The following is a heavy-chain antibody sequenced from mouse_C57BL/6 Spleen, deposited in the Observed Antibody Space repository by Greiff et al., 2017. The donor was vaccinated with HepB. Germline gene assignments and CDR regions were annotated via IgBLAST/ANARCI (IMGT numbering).Heavy chain of an antibody. Sequence: EVQGVESGGGLVKPGGSLKLSCAASGFTFSSYAMSWVRQTPEKRLEWVATISDGGSYTYYPDNVKGRFTISRDNAKNNLYLQMSHLKSEDTAMYYCARECTTVVEGYFDVWGTGTTVTVSS. CDR1: GFTFSSYA. J-gene: IGHJ1*03. V-gene: IGHV5-4*01. CDR3: ARECTTVVEGYFDV. D-gene: IGHD1-1*01. CDR2: ISDGGSYT.